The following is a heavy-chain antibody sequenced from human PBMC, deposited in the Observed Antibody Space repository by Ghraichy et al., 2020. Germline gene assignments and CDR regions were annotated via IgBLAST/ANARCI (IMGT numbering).Heavy chain of an antibody. CDR3: ARDRETYGGYVSSLGY. CDR2: ISSSSSTI. Sequence: GGSLRLTCAASGFTFSSYSMNWVRQAPGKGLEWVSYISSSSSTIYYADSVKGRFTISRDNAKNSLYLQMNSLRDEDTAVYYCARDRETYGGYVSSLGYWGQGTLVTVSS. V-gene: IGHV3-48*02. D-gene: IGHD5-12*01. CDR1: GFTFSSYS. J-gene: IGHJ4*02.